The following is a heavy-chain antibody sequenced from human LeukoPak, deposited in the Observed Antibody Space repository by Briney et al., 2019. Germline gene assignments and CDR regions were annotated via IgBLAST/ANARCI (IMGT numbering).Heavy chain of an antibody. CDR3: ARELYYDSSGSYRTAYYYYIDV. Sequence: ASVKVSCKASGYTFTGYYMHWVRQAPGQGLEWMGWINPNSGGTNYAQKFQGRVTMTRDTSISTAYMELSRLRSDDTAVYYCARELYYDSSGSYRTAYYYYIDVWGKGTTVTVSS. V-gene: IGHV1-2*02. CDR2: INPNSGGT. J-gene: IGHJ6*03. CDR1: GYTFTGYY. D-gene: IGHD3-22*01.